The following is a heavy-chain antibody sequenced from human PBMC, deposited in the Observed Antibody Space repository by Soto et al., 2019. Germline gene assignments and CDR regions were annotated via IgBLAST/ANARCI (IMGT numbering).Heavy chain of an antibody. CDR3: AGGKVRGARRTFDY. D-gene: IGHD3-10*01. CDR1: GGSISSGGYY. V-gene: IGHV4-31*03. CDR2: IYYSGST. Sequence: SETLSLTCTVSGGSISSGGYYWSWIRQHPGKGLEWIGYIYYSGSTYYNPSLKSRVTISVDTSKNQFSLKLSSVTAADTAVYYCAGGKVRGARRTFDYWGQGTLVTVSS. J-gene: IGHJ4*02.